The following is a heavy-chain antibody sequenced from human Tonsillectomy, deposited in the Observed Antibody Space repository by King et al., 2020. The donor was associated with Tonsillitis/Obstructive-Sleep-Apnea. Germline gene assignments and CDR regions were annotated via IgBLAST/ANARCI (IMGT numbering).Heavy chain of an antibody. V-gene: IGHV3-30*01. Sequence: VQLVESGGGVVQPGRSLRLSCAASGFTFSSYAMHWVRQAPGKGLEWVAVISYDGSNKYYADSVKGRFTISRDNSKNTLYLQMNSLRAEETAVYYCARDGLDIVVVPAAMIDYYYYMDVWVKGTTVTVSS. J-gene: IGHJ6*03. CDR1: GFTFSSYA. CDR2: ISYDGSNK. D-gene: IGHD2-2*01. CDR3: ARDGLDIVVVPAAMIDYYYYMDV.